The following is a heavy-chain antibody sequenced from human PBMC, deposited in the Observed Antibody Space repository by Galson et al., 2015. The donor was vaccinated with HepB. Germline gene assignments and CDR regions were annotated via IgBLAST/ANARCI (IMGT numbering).Heavy chain of an antibody. V-gene: IGHV3-23*01. D-gene: IGHD3-3*01. J-gene: IGHJ4*02. Sequence: SLRLSCAASGFTLSSYAMSWVRQAPGKGLEWVSAISGSGGSTYYADSVKGRFTISRDNSKNTLYLQMNSLRAEDTAVYYCAKVYHFWSGYFDYWGQGTLVTVSS. CDR3: AKVYHFWSGYFDY. CDR1: GFTLSSYA. CDR2: ISGSGGST.